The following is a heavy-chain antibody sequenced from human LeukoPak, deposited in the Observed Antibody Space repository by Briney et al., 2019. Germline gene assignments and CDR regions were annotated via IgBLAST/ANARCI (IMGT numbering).Heavy chain of an antibody. Sequence: KPSETLSLTCAVYGESFSGYYWSWIRQPPGKGLEWIGEINHSGSTNYNPSLKSRVTISVDTSKNQFSLKLSSVTAADTAVYYCARVGLLAFDIWGQGTMVTVSS. CDR2: INHSGST. CDR3: ARVGLLAFDI. V-gene: IGHV4-34*01. D-gene: IGHD5-18*01. CDR1: GESFSGYY. J-gene: IGHJ3*02.